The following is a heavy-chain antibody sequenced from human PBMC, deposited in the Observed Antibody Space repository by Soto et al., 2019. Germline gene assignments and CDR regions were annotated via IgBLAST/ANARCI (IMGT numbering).Heavy chain of an antibody. CDR1: GCSISSGGYY. CDR2: IYYSGGT. D-gene: IGHD5-12*01. J-gene: IGHJ4*02. CDR3: ARGGGYLPPDPHFDY. V-gene: IGHV4-31*03. Sequence: TLSLTCTVSGCSISSGGYYLSWIRQHPGKGLEWIGYIYYSGGTYYNPSLKSRVTISVDTSKNQFSLKLSSVTAADTAVYYCARGGGYLPPDPHFDYCGQGTLVTFSS.